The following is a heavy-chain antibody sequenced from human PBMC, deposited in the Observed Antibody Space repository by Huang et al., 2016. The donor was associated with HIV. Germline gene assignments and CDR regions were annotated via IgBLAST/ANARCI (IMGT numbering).Heavy chain of an antibody. CDR3: ARQWTILEWLLGLDV. V-gene: IGHV4-34*02. CDR1: GGSFTGNY. J-gene: IGHJ6*02. Sequence: QMQLQQRGAGLLKPSETLSLTCGVSGGSFTGNYLTWIRQAPGKGLDWIGEVKDSGATNYNPSLNGRVTISLDKSNRELSLNLRSVTAADTAVYYCARQWTILEWLLGLDVWGQGTTVIVSS. CDR2: VKDSGAT. D-gene: IGHD3-3*01.